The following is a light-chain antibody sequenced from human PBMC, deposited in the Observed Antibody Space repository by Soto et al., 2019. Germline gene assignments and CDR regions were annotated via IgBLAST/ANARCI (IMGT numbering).Light chain of an antibody. Sequence: QSVLTQPASVSGSPGQSITISCTGTSSDAGSYNLVSWYQQHPGKAPKLMIYEVSKRPSGVSNRFSGSKSGNTASLTISGLQAEDEADYYCCSYADSSTFYVFGTGTKVTVL. CDR1: SSDAGSYNL. J-gene: IGLJ1*01. CDR2: EVS. CDR3: CSYADSSTFYV. V-gene: IGLV2-23*02.